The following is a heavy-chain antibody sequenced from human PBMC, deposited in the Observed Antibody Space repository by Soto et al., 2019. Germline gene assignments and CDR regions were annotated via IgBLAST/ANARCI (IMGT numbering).Heavy chain of an antibody. D-gene: IGHD2-15*01. V-gene: IGHV4-31*03. CDR2: IYYSGST. J-gene: IGHJ6*02. Sequence: QVQLQESGPGRVKPSQTLSLTCTVSGGSISSGGDYWSWIRQHPGKGLEWIGYIYYSGSTYYNPSLKSRVTLSVDTSKNHFSLKLSSVTAADTAVYYCARATPYYYYGMDVWGQGTTVTVSS. CDR3: ARATPYYYYGMDV. CDR1: GGSISSGGDY.